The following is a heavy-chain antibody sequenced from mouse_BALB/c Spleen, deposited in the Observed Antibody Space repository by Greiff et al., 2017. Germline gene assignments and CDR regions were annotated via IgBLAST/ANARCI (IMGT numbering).Heavy chain of an antibody. CDR3: ARKGITTRYFDV. V-gene: IGHV1-4*02. Sequence: VQLQQSAAELARPGASVKMSCKASGYTFTSYTMHWVKQRPGQGLEWIGYINPSSGYTEYNQKFKDKTTLTADKSSSTAYMQLSSLTSEDSAVYYCARKGITTRYFDVWGAGTTVTVSS. D-gene: IGHD2-4*01. CDR1: GYTFTSYT. CDR2: INPSSGYT. J-gene: IGHJ1*01.